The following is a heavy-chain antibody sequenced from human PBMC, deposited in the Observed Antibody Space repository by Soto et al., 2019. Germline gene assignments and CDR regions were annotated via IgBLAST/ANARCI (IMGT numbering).Heavy chain of an antibody. CDR3: AREYPIVVVPAAIRRMGMDV. CDR1: GYTFTSYG. V-gene: IGHV1-18*01. Sequence: ASVKVSRKASGYTFTSYGISWVRQAPGQGLEWMGWISAYNGNTNYAQKLQGRVTMTTDTSTSTAYMELRSLRSDDTAVYYCAREYPIVVVPAAIRRMGMDVWGQGTTLTVSS. CDR2: ISAYNGNT. J-gene: IGHJ6*02. D-gene: IGHD2-2*02.